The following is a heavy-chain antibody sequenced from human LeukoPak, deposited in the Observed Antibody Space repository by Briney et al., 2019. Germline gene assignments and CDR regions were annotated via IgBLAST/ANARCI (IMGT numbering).Heavy chain of an antibody. CDR1: GGSISNTLYY. Sequence: SETLSLTCTVSGGSISNTLYYWAWLRQPPGKGLEFIGSIYYSRSTYYSPSLKSRVTISVDTSKNQFSLKLTSVTAADTAVYYCARRKGFGEGYFDYWGQGTLVTVSS. D-gene: IGHD3-10*01. V-gene: IGHV4-39*01. CDR3: ARRKGFGEGYFDY. J-gene: IGHJ4*02. CDR2: IYYSRST.